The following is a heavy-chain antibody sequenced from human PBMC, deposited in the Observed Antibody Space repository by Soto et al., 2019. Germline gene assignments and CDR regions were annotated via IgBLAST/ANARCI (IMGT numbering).Heavy chain of an antibody. CDR2: ISYDGSNK. CDR3: AKPRAARPYYYYYYGMDV. V-gene: IGHV3-30*18. D-gene: IGHD6-6*01. CDR1: GFTFSSYG. J-gene: IGHJ6*02. Sequence: PGGSLRLSCAASGFTFSSYGMHWVRQAPGKGLERVAVISYDGSNKYYADSVKGRFTISRDNSKNTLYLQMNSLRAEDTAVYYCAKPRAARPYYYYYYGMDVWGQGTTVTVSS.